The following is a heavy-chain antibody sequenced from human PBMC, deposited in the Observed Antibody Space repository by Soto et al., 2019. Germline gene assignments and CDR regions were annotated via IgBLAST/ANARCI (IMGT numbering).Heavy chain of an antibody. D-gene: IGHD3-16*02. V-gene: IGHV3-7*01. J-gene: IGHJ4*02. CDR2: IKQDGSEK. CDR3: AKVGLWGNLRYFPDF. Sequence: EVQLVESGGGLVQPGGSLRLSCAASGFSCSNYWMTWVRQAPGKGLEWVANIKQDGSEKYYVASVMGRVTSSRDNAKNSRYLQMTSLRVEDTAVYHCAKVGLWGNLRYFPDFWGQGTLLSVSS. CDR1: GFSCSNYW.